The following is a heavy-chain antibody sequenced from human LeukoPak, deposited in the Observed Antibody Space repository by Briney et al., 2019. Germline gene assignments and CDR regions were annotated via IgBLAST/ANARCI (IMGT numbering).Heavy chain of an antibody. CDR2: MNPNSGNT. CDR3: ARSLGYCSGGSCYYDWFDP. Sequence: GASVKVSCKSSGYTFTSYDINRVRQATGQGIEWMGWMNPNSGNTGYAQKFQGRVTMTRNTSISTAYMELSSLRSEDTAVYYCARSLGYCSGGSCYYDWFDPWGQGTPVTVSS. CDR1: GYTFTSYD. V-gene: IGHV1-8*01. J-gene: IGHJ5*02. D-gene: IGHD2-15*01.